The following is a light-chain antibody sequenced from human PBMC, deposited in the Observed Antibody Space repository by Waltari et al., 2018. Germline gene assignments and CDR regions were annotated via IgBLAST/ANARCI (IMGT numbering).Light chain of an antibody. J-gene: IGLJ2*01. CDR3: CSYAGDYTLV. CDR2: EVN. CDR1: SRHVGAYNH. V-gene: IGLV2-11*01. Sequence: QSALAQPRSVSGSPGQSLTLPCAGTSRHVGAYNHVSWYQQSPGTAPKLLIYEVNNRPSGVPDRFSASKSGNTASLTISGLRAEDEADYYCCSYAGDYTLVFGGGTKLTVL.